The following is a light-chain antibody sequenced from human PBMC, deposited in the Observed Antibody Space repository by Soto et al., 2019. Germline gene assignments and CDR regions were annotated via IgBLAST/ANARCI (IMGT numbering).Light chain of an antibody. V-gene: IGKV1-5*03. CDR3: QQYNGPLT. Sequence: DIQMTQSPSTLSASIGERVTITCRASQSISSWLAWYQQKPGKAPKLLIYKASSLQSGVPSRFSGSGSGTEFTLTISSLQLDDFATYYCQQYNGPLTFGGGTKVEIK. CDR2: KAS. J-gene: IGKJ4*01. CDR1: QSISSW.